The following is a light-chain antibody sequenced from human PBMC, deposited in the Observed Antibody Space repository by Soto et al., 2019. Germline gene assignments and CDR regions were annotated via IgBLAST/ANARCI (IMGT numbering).Light chain of an antibody. Sequence: EIVMTQSPVTLSVSPGERATLSCRSSESVSSNLAWYQQKPGQAPRLLIYVASTRATGVPARFTGGGSGTEFTLTISSLQSDDFPGYYCHHFNHWPWTFGQGTKVELK. V-gene: IGKV3-15*01. CDR3: HHFNHWPWT. J-gene: IGKJ1*01. CDR1: ESVSSN. CDR2: VAS.